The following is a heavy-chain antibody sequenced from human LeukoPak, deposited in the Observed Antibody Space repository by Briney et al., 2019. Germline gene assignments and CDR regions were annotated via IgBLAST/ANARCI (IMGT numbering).Heavy chain of an antibody. CDR1: GGSISSSSYY. J-gene: IGHJ4*02. Sequence: SETLSLTCAVSGGSISSSSYYWCWIRQPPGKGLEWIGSIYYSGSTYYNPSLKSPVTISVDTSKNQFSLKLSSVTAADTAVYYCARLGDIVVVPAAMTIDYWGQGTLVTVSS. CDR3: ARLGDIVVVPAAMTIDY. V-gene: IGHV4-39*01. D-gene: IGHD2-2*01. CDR2: IYYSGST.